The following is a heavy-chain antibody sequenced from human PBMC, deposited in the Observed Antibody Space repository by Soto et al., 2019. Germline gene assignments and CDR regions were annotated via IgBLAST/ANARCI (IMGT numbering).Heavy chain of an antibody. D-gene: IGHD5-18*01. V-gene: IGHV1-58*01. CDR1: GFTFTSSA. J-gene: IGHJ5*02. CDR3: AADGTSSEDTATSVMGWFDP. CDR2: IVVGSGNT. Sequence: SVKVSCKASGFTFTSSAVQWVRQARGQRLEWIGWIVVGSGNTNYAQKFQERVTITRDMSTSTAYMELSSLRSEDTAVYYCAADGTSSEDTATSVMGWFDPWGQGTLVTVSS.